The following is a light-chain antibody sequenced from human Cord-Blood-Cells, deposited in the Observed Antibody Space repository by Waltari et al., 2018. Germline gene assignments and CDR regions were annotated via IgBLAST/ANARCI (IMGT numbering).Light chain of an antibody. J-gene: IGKJ2*01. CDR1: QSVLYSSNNKNY. V-gene: IGKV4-1*01. CDR3: QQRSNWPYT. CDR2: WAS. Sequence: DIVMTQSPDSLAVSLGERATINCKSSQSVLYSSNNKNYLAWYQQKPGQPPKLLIYWASTRESGVPDRFSGSGSGTDFTLTISSLEPEDFAVYYCQQRSNWPYTFGQGTKLEIK.